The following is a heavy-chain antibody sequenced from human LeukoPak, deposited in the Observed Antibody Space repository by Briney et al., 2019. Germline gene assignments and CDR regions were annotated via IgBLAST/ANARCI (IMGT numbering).Heavy chain of an antibody. J-gene: IGHJ4*01. Sequence: GGSLRLSCAASGFTFSSYWMHWVRQAPGKGLLWVSRINTDGSSTNYADSVKGRFTISRDNAKNTLYLQMDSLRAEDTAVYCCARGSSGSYYGYWGHGTLVTVSS. CDR2: INTDGSST. CDR1: GFTFSSYW. CDR3: ARGSSGSYYGY. V-gene: IGHV3-74*01. D-gene: IGHD1-26*01.